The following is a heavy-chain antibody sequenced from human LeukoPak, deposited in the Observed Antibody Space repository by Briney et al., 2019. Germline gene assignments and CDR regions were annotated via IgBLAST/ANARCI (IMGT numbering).Heavy chain of an antibody. CDR1: GGSISSSSYY. CDR2: IYYSGST. J-gene: IGHJ4*02. CDR3: ARGDDSSGYYDGYFDY. V-gene: IGHV4-39*01. D-gene: IGHD3-22*01. Sequence: SEPLSLTCTVSGGSISSSSYYWGWIRQPPGKGVEWIGSIYYSGSTYYNPSLKSRVTISVDTSKKQFSLKLSSVTAADTAVYYCARGDDSSGYYDGYFDYWGQGTLVTVSS.